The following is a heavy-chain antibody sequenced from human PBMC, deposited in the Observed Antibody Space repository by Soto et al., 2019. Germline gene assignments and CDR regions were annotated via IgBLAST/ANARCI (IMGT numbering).Heavy chain of an antibody. V-gene: IGHV2-5*02. J-gene: IGHJ4*02. CDR1: GFSLSTSGVG. CDR2: IYWDDDK. CDR3: AHWYYYESRGYYRFYFAY. Sequence: QITLKESGPTLVKPTQTLTLTCTFSGFSLSTSGVGVGWIRQPPGKALEWLALIYWDDDKRYSPSLKSRLTITQDTSKNPVVLTMTTMDPVDPATYSCAHWYYYESRGYYRFYFAYWGQGTLVTVSS. D-gene: IGHD3-22*01.